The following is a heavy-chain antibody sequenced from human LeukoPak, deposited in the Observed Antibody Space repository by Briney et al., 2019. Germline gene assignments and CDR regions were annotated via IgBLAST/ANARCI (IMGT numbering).Heavy chain of an antibody. CDR1: GGSISSGGYY. Sequence: SETLSLTCTVSGGSISSGGYYWSWIRQHPGKGLEWIGYIFYSGSTYYNPSLKSRVTISVDTSKNQFSLKLSSVTAADTAVYYCARTRGSRYFDWLPSLGFDYWGQGTLVTVSS. CDR3: ARTRGSRYFDWLPSLGFDY. D-gene: IGHD3-9*01. V-gene: IGHV4-31*03. J-gene: IGHJ4*02. CDR2: IFYSGST.